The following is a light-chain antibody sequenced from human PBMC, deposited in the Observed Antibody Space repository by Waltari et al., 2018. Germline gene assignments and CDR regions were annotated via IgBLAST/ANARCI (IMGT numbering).Light chain of an antibody. V-gene: IGKV3-11*01. CDR1: QSVSVY. J-gene: IGKJ1*01. Sequence: EIVMTQSPATLSLSPGERATPSCRASQSVSVYLAWYQQRPGQAPRLLIYDASDSATGVPARFSGSGSGTDFTLTISSLGPEDFAVYYCQQRTDRPPVTFGQGTRVEMK. CDR2: DAS. CDR3: QQRTDRPPVT.